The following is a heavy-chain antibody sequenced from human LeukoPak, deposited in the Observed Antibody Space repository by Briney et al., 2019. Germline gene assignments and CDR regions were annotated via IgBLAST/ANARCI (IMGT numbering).Heavy chain of an antibody. Sequence: GESLKISCKGSGYSFTNYWISWVRQMPGKGLEWMGRIDPSDSYTNYSPSFQGHVTISADKSISTAYLQWSSLKAPDTAMYYCARHLLAAAGPYYGLDVWGQGTLVTVSS. D-gene: IGHD6-13*01. J-gene: IGHJ4*02. CDR3: ARHLLAAAGPYYGLDV. CDR1: GYSFTNYW. CDR2: IDPSDSYT. V-gene: IGHV5-10-1*01.